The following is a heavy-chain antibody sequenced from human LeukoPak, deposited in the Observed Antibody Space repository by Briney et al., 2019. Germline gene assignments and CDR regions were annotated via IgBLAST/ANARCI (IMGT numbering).Heavy chain of an antibody. CDR2: IGTAGDT. CDR1: GFTYSSYD. D-gene: IGHD4-17*01. Sequence: HPGGSLRLSCAASGFTYSSYDMHWVRQATGKGLEWVSAIGTAGDTYYPGSVKGRFTISRENAKNSLHLQMNSLRAGDTAVYYCARVAVTTYGMDVWGQGTTVTVSS. J-gene: IGHJ6*02. CDR3: ARVAVTTYGMDV. V-gene: IGHV3-13*01.